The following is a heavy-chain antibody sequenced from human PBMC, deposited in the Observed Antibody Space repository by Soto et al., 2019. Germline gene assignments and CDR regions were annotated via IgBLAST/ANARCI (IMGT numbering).Heavy chain of an antibody. D-gene: IGHD2-8*01. J-gene: IGHJ4*02. CDR2: IYYSGST. CDR3: ARARCTNGVCYLFDY. CDR1: GGSISSYY. Sequence: SATLSLTCTVSGGSISSYYWSWIRQPPGKGLEWIGYIYYSGSTNYNPSLKGRVTISVDTSKNQFSLKLSSVTAADTAVYYCARARCTNGVCYLFDYWGQGTLVTVSS. V-gene: IGHV4-59*01.